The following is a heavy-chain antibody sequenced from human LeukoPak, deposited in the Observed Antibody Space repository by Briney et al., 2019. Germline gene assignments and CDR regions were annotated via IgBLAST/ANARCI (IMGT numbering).Heavy chain of an antibody. CDR2: INHSGST. CDR1: GGSFSGYY. D-gene: IGHD1-26*01. V-gene: IGHV4-34*01. J-gene: IGHJ4*02. Sequence: PSETLSLTCAVYGGSFSGYYWSWIRQPPGKGLEWIGEINHSGSTNYNPSLKSRVTISVDTSKNQFSVKLTSVSAADTAVYYCARDSGRVGAPAVWGQGALVTVSS. CDR3: ARDSGRVGAPAV.